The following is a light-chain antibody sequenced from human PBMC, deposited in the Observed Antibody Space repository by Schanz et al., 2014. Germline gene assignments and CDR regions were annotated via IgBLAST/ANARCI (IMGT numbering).Light chain of an antibody. CDR3: QHYSNLLLGT. CDR2: KTS. CDR1: QSLSYW. Sequence: DFHLTQSPSTLSASVGDRVTITCRASQSLSYWLAWYQQKPGKAPKLLVYKTSNLEGGVPSRFSGSGSGTEFTLTINNLQPDDSATYFCQHYSNLLLGTFGRGTKVEV. V-gene: IGKV1-5*03. J-gene: IGKJ1*01.